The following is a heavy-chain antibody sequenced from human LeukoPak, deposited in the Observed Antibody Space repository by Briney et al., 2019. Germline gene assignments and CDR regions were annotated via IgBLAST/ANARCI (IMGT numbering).Heavy chain of an antibody. CDR1: GGSFSGYY. CDR3: ARGSGGDYSYYYYYYGMDV. D-gene: IGHD4-17*01. V-gene: IGHV4-34*01. Sequence: PSETLSLTCAVYGGSFSGYYWSWIRQPPGKGLEWIGEINHSGSTNYNPSLKSRVTISVDTSKNQFSLKLSSVTAADTAVYYCARGSGGDYSYYYYYYGMDVWGQGTTVTVSS. J-gene: IGHJ6*02. CDR2: INHSGST.